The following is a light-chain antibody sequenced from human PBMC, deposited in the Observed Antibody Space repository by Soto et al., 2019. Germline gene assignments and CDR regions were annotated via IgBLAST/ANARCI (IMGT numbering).Light chain of an antibody. CDR2: EIN. CDR1: SSDVGAYDY. V-gene: IGLV2-8*01. J-gene: IGLJ1*01. CDR3: SSFAGSNNVPYV. Sequence: QSALTQPPSASGSRGQSVTISCTGTSSDVGAYDYVSWYQQHPGKAPKLMIYEINKRPSGVPDRFSGSKSGNTASLTVSGLQAEDEADYYCSSFAGSNNVPYVFGTGTKLTVL.